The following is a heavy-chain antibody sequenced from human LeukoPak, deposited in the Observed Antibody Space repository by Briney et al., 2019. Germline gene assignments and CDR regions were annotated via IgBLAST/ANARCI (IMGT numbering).Heavy chain of an antibody. J-gene: IGHJ4*02. Sequence: GGSLRLSCAASGFTFSEYWMHWVRQAPGKGLVWVANIKQGGREEKYVGSVKGRFAISRDNAKNSLYLQMNSLRAEDTAVYYCARDPSTTVTTKTIFDYWGQGTLVTVSS. CDR2: IKQGGREE. D-gene: IGHD4-17*01. V-gene: IGHV3-7*01. CDR1: GFTFSEYW. CDR3: ARDPSTTVTTKTIFDY.